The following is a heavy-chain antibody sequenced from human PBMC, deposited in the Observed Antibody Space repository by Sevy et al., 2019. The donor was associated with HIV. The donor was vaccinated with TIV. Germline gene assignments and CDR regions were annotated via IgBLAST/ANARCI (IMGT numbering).Heavy chain of an antibody. V-gene: IGHV3-30*18. CDR3: VNDRIAVFDY. J-gene: IGHJ4*02. CDR1: GFTFSSYG. D-gene: IGHD6-19*01. Sequence: GGSLRLSCAASGFTFSSYGMHWVRQAPGKGLEWVAVISYDGSNKYYADSVKGRFTISRDNSKNTLYLQMNSLRAEDTAVYYCVNDRIAVFDYWGQGTLVTVSS. CDR2: ISYDGSNK.